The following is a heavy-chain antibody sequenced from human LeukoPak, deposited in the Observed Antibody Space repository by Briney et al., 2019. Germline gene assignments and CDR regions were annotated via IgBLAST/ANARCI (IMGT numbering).Heavy chain of an antibody. Sequence: ASVKVSCKAFGYTFSGYYLHWVRQAPGQGLEWMGWINPNSGGTNYAQKFQGRVTMTRDTSITTAYMELSRLTSDDTAVYYCARNDILAANDYWGQGTLVTVSS. J-gene: IGHJ4*02. CDR2: INPNSGGT. V-gene: IGHV1-2*02. CDR3: ARNDILAANDY. D-gene: IGHD3-9*01. CDR1: GYTFSGYY.